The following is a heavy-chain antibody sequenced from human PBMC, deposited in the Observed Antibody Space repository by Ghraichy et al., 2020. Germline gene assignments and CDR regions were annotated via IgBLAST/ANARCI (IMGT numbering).Heavy chain of an antibody. CDR1: GGSISNYY. J-gene: IGHJ4*02. CDR2: IYSSGST. Sequence: SQNLSLTCTVSGGSISNYYWSWIRQPAVKGLEWIGRIYSSGSTKYNPSLESRVTMSVDASNNQFSLRLNSVTAADTAVYYCARTTVSSRAYYFDSWGQGTLVTVSS. CDR3: ARTTVSSRAYYFDS. D-gene: IGHD4-17*01. V-gene: IGHV4-4*07.